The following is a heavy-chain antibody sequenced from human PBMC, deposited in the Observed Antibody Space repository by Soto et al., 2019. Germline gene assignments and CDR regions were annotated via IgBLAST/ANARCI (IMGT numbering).Heavy chain of an antibody. V-gene: IGHV3-64D*06. J-gene: IGHJ6*02. Sequence: GGSLRLSCSASGFTFSSYAMHWVRQAPGKGLEYVSAISSNGGSTYYADSVKGRFTISRDNSKNTLYLQMSSLRAEDTAVYYCVKVPAAMFDYYYGMDVWGQGTTVTAP. CDR2: ISSNGGST. CDR1: GFTFSSYA. CDR3: VKVPAAMFDYYYGMDV. D-gene: IGHD2-2*01.